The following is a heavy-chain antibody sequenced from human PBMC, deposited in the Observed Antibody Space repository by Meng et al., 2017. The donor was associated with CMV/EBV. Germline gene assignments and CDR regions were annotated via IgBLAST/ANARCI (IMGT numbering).Heavy chain of an antibody. J-gene: IGHJ6*02. V-gene: IGHV3-48*03. CDR2: ISSSGSTI. Sequence: GESLKISCAASGFTFSSYEMNWVRQAPGKGLEWVSYISSSGSTIYYADSVKGRFTISRDNAKNSLYLQMNSLGAEDTAVYYCARDGAVAGTLGYYYYYGMDVWGQGTTVTVSS. CDR1: GFTFSSYE. CDR3: ARDGAVAGTLGYYYYYGMDV. D-gene: IGHD6-19*01.